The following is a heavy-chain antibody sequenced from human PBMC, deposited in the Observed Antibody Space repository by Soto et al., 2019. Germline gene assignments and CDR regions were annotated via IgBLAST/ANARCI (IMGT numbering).Heavy chain of an antibody. CDR3: AKETDPGEALDVSYFDH. D-gene: IGHD3-10*01. J-gene: IGHJ4*02. V-gene: IGHV3-9*01. CDR1: GFVFDDYA. Sequence: EVQLVESGGGLVQPGRSLRLSCEASGFVFDDYAMHWVRQPPGKGLEWVSSISWNSGNIGYADSMKGRFTISRDNAKYALYLQMNSLGTDDTALYYCAKETDPGEALDVSYFDHWGRGTLVTVSS. CDR2: ISWNSGNI.